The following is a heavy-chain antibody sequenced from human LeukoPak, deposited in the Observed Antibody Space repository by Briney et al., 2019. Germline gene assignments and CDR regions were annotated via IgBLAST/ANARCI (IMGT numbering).Heavy chain of an antibody. V-gene: IGHV3-7*01. CDR1: GFPFSGYW. CDR2: INQDGTNQ. CDR3: SRSLDY. J-gene: IGHJ4*02. Sequence: GGSLRLSCVGSGFPFSGYWMDWVRQAPGKGMEWVANINQDGTNQYFAASVKGRFSISRDNAKNSLYLQMNSLRAEDTGVYYCSRSLDYLGQGALVTVSS.